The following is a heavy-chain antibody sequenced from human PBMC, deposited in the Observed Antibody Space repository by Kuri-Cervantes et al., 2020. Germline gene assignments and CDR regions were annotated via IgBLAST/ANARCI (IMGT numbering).Heavy chain of an antibody. J-gene: IGHJ4*02. V-gene: IGHV3-48*01. CDR3: ARVTAAGC. CDR1: GFTFSSYS. CDR2: ISSSSSTI. D-gene: IGHD6-13*01. Sequence: GESLKISCAASGFTFSSYSMNWVRQAPGKGLEWVSYISSSSSTIYYADPVKGRFTISRDNAKNSLYLQMNSLRAEDTAVYYCARVTAAGCWGQGTLVTVSS.